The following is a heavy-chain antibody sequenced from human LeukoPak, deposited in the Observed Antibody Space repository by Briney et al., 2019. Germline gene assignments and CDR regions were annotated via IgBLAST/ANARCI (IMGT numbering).Heavy chain of an antibody. CDR1: GGSISSSSYY. J-gene: IGHJ6*02. CDR3: AREAASTTVTHRHYYYGMDV. Sequence: SETLSLTCTVSGGSISSSSYYWGWIRQPPGKGLEWIGSIYYSGSTYYNPSLKSRVTISVDTSKNQFSLKLSSVTAADTAVYYCAREAASTTVTHRHYYYGMDVWGQGTTVTVSS. D-gene: IGHD4-17*01. CDR2: IYYSGST. V-gene: IGHV4-39*02.